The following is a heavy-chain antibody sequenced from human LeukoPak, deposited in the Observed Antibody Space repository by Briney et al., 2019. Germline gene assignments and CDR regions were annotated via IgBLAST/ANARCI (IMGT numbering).Heavy chain of an antibody. CDR3: ARGETDY. Sequence: GGSLRLSCAASGFTFSSYAMNWVRQAPGKGREWVSYISSSSSTIYYAYSVKGRFTISRDNPKNSLYLQMNSLRDEDTAVYYCARGETDYWGQGTLVPVSS. CDR2: ISSSSSTI. D-gene: IGHD5-24*01. CDR1: GFTFSSYA. V-gene: IGHV3-48*02. J-gene: IGHJ4*02.